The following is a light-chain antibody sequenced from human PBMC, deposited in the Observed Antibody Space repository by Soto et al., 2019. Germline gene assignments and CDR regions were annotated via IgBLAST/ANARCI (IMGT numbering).Light chain of an antibody. CDR3: QQYGSSPPYT. J-gene: IGKJ2*01. Sequence: EIVLTQSPGTLSLSPGERATLSCRASQSVSSSYFAWYQQTPGPAPRLLIYGASSRATGIPDRFSGSGSGTDFTLTISRLEPEDVAVYYCQQYGSSPPYTFGQGTKLEIK. CDR2: GAS. V-gene: IGKV3-20*01. CDR1: QSVSSSY.